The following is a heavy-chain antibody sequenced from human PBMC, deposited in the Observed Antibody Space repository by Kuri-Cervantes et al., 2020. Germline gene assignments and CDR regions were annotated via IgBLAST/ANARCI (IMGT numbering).Heavy chain of an antibody. CDR3: ASLLLWFGELPPRGDY. CDR1: GGTFSSYA. D-gene: IGHD3-10*01. J-gene: IGHJ4*02. Sequence: SVKVSCKASGGTFSSYAISWVRQAPGQGLEWMGGIIPIFGTANYAQKFQGRVTITRDTSASTAYMELSSLRSEDTAVYYCASLLLWFGELPPRGDYWGQGTLVTVSS. CDR2: IIPIFGTA. V-gene: IGHV1-69*05.